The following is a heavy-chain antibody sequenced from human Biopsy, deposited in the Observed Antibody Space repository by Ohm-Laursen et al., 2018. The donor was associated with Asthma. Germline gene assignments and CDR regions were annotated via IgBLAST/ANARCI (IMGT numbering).Heavy chain of an antibody. J-gene: IGHJ6*02. CDR2: ITISGSTT. V-gene: IGHV3-11*01. CDR1: GFSFSDYY. D-gene: IGHD6-25*01. Sequence: SLRLSCSAPGFSFSDYYMPWVRQAPGKGLEWVASITISGSTTYPTDSVKGRFTISRDNSQKSLFLQMNSLRAEDTAIYFCARVLESSGRGPFYFFALDVWGQGTTVAVS. CDR3: ARVLESSGRGPFYFFALDV.